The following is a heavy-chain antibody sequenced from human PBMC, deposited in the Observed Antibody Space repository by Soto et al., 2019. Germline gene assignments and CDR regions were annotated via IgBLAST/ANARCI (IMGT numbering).Heavy chain of an antibody. Sequence: QVQLVESGGGVVQPGRSLRLSCAASGFTFSSYGMHWVRKAPGKGLEWVAVIWYDGSNKYYADSVKGRFTISRDNSKNTLYLQMNSLRAEDTAVYYGARERMATIGVVDYWGQGTLVTVSS. V-gene: IGHV3-33*01. CDR3: ARERMATIGVVDY. CDR2: IWYDGSNK. J-gene: IGHJ4*02. CDR1: GFTFSSYG. D-gene: IGHD5-12*01.